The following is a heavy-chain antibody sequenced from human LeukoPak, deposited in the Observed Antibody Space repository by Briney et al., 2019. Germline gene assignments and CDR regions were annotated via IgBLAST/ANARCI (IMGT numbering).Heavy chain of an antibody. V-gene: IGHV3-23*01. CDR3: ARWRANSAFDY. Sequence: GGSLRPSCAASEFTFSSYAMNWVRQAPGKGLEWVSAISGSGGSTYYADSVKGRFTISRDNSKNTLYLQMDSLRAEDTAVYYCARWRANSAFDYWGQGTLVTVSS. CDR2: ISGSGGST. J-gene: IGHJ4*02. CDR1: EFTFSSYA. D-gene: IGHD4/OR15-4a*01.